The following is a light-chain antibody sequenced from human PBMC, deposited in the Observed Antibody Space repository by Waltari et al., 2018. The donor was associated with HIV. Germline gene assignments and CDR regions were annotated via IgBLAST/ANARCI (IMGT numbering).Light chain of an antibody. J-gene: IGLJ2*01. V-gene: IGLV1-51*01. CDR2: DNN. Sequence: QSVLTQPPSVPAAPGQKVSIPCSGSSPHLGNHYVSWYQQFPGTAPKLLIYDNNKRPSGIPDRFSGSKSGTSATLGVTGLQTGDEADYYCGTWDSSLRAVVFGGGTKLTVL. CDR3: GTWDSSLRAVV. CDR1: SPHLGNHY.